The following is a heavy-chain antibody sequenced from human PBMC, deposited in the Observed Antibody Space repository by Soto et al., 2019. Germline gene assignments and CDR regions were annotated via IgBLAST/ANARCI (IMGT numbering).Heavy chain of an antibody. J-gene: IGHJ4*02. D-gene: IGHD4-17*01. CDR2: INAGNGNT. Sequence: GASVKVSCKASGYTFTSYAMHWARQAPGQRLEWMGWINAGNGNTKYSQKFQGRVTITRDTSASTAYMELSSLRSEDTAVYYCARDPGTTVTTTQVFDYWGQGTLVTV. CDR1: GYTFTSYA. CDR3: ARDPGTTVTTTQVFDY. V-gene: IGHV1-3*01.